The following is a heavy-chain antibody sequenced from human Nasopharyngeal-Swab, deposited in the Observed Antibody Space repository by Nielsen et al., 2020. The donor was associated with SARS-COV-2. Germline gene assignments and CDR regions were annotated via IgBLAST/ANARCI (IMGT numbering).Heavy chain of an antibody. CDR2: ISYDGSNK. V-gene: IGHV3-30-3*01. CDR3: ARGDGYNYPFDY. J-gene: IGHJ4*02. Sequence: GESLKISCAASGFTFSSYAMHWVRQAPGKGLEWVAVISYDGSNKYYADSVKGRFTISRDSSKNTLYLQMNSLRAEDTAVYYCARGDGYNYPFDYWGQGTLVTVSS. D-gene: IGHD5-24*01. CDR1: GFTFSSYA.